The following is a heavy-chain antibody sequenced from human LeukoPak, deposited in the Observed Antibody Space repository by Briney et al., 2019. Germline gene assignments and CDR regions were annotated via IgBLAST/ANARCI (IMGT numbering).Heavy chain of an antibody. CDR2: IRYEGSNK. V-gene: IGHV3-30*02. CDR1: GFTFSSYG. CDR3: AKEKNSYSSSSGQGY. D-gene: IGHD6-6*01. J-gene: IGHJ4*02. Sequence: GGSLRLSCAASGFTFSSYGMHWVRQAPGKGLEWVAFIRYEGSNKYYADSVKGRLTISRDNSKNTLYLQMTSLRGDDTAVYYCAKEKNSYSSSSGQGYWGQGTLVTVSS.